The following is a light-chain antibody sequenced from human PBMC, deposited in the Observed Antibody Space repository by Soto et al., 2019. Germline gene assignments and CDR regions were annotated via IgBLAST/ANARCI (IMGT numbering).Light chain of an antibody. V-gene: IGLV2-14*01. CDR3: SSYTRNTTS. Sequence: QSALTQPASVSESPGQWITISCTGTTSDVGGHKYVSWYQQHPGKAPKLLIYEVNIRASGVSNRFSGAKSGNTASLTISGLQPVDEGDYYCSSYTRNTTSFGTGTKVTVL. CDR1: TSDVGGHKY. J-gene: IGLJ1*01. CDR2: EVN.